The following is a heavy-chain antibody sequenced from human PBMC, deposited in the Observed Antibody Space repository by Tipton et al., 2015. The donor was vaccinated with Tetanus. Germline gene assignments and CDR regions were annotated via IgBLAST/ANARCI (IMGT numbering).Heavy chain of an antibody. V-gene: IGHV4-59*01. CDR2: IYYSGNT. CDR3: ARDLRRYQQNNWFDP. D-gene: IGHD2-2*01. Sequence: TLSLTCTVSGDSISFYYWSWIRQPPGKGLEWIGYIYYSGNTNYNPSLKSRVTMSVDTSKNQFSLNLTSVTPADTAFYYCARDLRRYQQNNWFDPWGQGTLVPAS. CDR1: GDSISFYY. J-gene: IGHJ5*02.